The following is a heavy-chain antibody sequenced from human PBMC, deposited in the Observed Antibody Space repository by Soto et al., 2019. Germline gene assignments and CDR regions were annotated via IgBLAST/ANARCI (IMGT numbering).Heavy chain of an antibody. V-gene: IGHV4-34*01. CDR3: ARAIVVVPAAMPSDI. CDR2: INHSGST. D-gene: IGHD2-2*01. Sequence: SETLSLTCAVYGGSFSGYYWSWIRQPPGKGLEWIGEINHSGSTNYNPSLKSRVTISVDTSKNQFSLKLSSVTAADTAVYYCARAIVVVPAAMPSDIWGQGTMVTVSS. CDR1: GGSFSGYY. J-gene: IGHJ3*02.